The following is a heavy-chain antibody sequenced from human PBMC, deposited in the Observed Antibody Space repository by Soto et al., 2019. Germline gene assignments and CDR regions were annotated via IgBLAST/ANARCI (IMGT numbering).Heavy chain of an antibody. D-gene: IGHD4-17*01. CDR3: AKDIARGGDYGFYYYSGMDV. J-gene: IGHJ6*02. CDR2: ISGSGGST. Sequence: GGALRLSGAASGFTFSSYAMSWVRQAPGKGLERVSAISGSGGSTYYADSVKGRFTISRDNSKNTLYLQMNSLRAEDTAVYYCAKDIARGGDYGFYYYSGMDVWGQGTTVTVSS. V-gene: IGHV3-23*01. CDR1: GFTFSSYA.